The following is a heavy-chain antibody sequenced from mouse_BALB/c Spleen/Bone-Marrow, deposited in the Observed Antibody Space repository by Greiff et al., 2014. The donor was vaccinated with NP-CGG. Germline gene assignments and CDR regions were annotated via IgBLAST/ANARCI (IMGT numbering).Heavy chain of an antibody. V-gene: IGHV8-12*01. CDR2: IYWDDAK. J-gene: IGHJ4*01. CDR3: ARSGGFAPYFYAMDS. Sequence: QVQLKESGPGLLQPSQTLSLTCSFSGFSLNTSGMGVSWIRQPSGQGLEWLAHIYWDDAKRYNQFLKSRITISKDPSRDQVILKITSVDTADSATYFCARSGGFAPYFYAMDSWGLGTSSTVPS. CDR1: GFSLNTSGMG. D-gene: IGHD3-1*01.